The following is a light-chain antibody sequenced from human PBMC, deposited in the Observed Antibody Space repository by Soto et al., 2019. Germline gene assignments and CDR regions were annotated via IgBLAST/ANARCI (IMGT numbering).Light chain of an antibody. CDR2: DVS. V-gene: IGKV1-5*01. J-gene: IGKJ1*01. Sequence: DIEMTRYPSTLSASVGDRVTITCRASQSISSWFAWYKQKPGKAPKLLIYDVSSLQSGVPSRLSGSASGTEFPLSISSMQPDDSATYYCQQYNTFSTFGHGTKVDIK. CDR1: QSISSW. CDR3: QQYNTFST.